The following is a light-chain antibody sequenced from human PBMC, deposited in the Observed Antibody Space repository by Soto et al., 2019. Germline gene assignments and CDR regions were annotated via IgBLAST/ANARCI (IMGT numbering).Light chain of an antibody. CDR1: SSDVGGYNY. CDR2: DVS. CDR3: SSYTSSSTLVV. Sequence: QLVLTQPRSVSGSPGQSVTISCTGTSSDVGGYNYVSWYQQHPGKAPKLMIYDVSKRPSGVSNRFSGSKSGNTASLTISGLQAEDEADYYCSSYTSSSTLVVFGGGTKLTVL. J-gene: IGLJ2*01. V-gene: IGLV2-14*01.